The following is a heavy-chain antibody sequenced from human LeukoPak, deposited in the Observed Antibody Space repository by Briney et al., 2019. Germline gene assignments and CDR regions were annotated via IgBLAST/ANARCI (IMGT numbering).Heavy chain of an antibody. D-gene: IGHD3-22*01. J-gene: IGHJ3*02. CDR1: GYTFTGYY. V-gene: IGHV1-2*02. CDR2: INPNSGGT. CDR3: ARGRSILGSGYSDAFGI. Sequence: ASVKVSCKASGYTFTGYYMHWVRQAPGQGLEWMGWINPNSGGTNYAQKFQGRVTMTRDTSISTAYMELSRLRSDDTAVYYCARGRSILGSGYSDAFGIWGQGTMVTVSS.